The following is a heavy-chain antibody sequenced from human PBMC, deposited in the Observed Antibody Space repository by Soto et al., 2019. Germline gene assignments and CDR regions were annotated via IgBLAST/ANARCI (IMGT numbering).Heavy chain of an antibody. CDR1: GFTFSSYA. CDR3: AKVLRRVSSSWYYFDY. V-gene: IGHV3-23*01. D-gene: IGHD6-13*01. J-gene: IGHJ4*02. CDR2: ISGSGGST. Sequence: PGGSLRLSCAASGFTFSSYAMSWVRQAPGKGLEWVSAISGSGGSTYYADSVKGRFTISRDNSKNTLYLQMNSLRAEDTAVYYCAKVLRRVSSSWYYFDYWGQGTLVTVSS.